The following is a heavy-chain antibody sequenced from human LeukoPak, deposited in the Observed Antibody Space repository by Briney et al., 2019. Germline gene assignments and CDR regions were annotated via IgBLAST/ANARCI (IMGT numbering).Heavy chain of an antibody. CDR3: AKDVVVVIATTNVDY. CDR1: GFTFSSDA. D-gene: IGHD2-21*01. CDR2: ISGSGGST. J-gene: IGHJ4*02. V-gene: IGHV3-23*01. Sequence: GGSLRLSCAASGFTFSSDAMSWVRQAPGKGLGWVSAISGSGGSTYYADSVKGRFTISRDNSKHTLYLQMNSLRAEDTAVYYCAKDVVVVIATTNVDYWGQGALVTVSS.